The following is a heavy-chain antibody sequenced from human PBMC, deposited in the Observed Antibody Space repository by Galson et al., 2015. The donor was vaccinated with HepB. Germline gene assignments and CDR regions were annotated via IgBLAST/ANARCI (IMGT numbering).Heavy chain of an antibody. J-gene: IGHJ3*02. CDR1: GYTFTSYA. D-gene: IGHD3-22*01. CDR3: ARVSYYDSSGYYSRWDDAFDI. V-gene: IGHV1-3*01. CDR2: INAGNGNT. Sequence: SVKVSCKASGYTFTSYAMHWVRQAPGQRLGWMGWINAGNGNTKYSQKFQGRVTITRDTSASTAYMELSSLRSEDTAVYYCARVSYYDSSGYYSRWDDAFDIWGQGTMVTVSS.